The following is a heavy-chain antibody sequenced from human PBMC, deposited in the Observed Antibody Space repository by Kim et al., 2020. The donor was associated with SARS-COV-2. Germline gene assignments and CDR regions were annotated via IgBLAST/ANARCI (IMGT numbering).Heavy chain of an antibody. CDR3: AKDHSGYDSDYGMDV. J-gene: IGHJ6*02. D-gene: IGHD5-12*01. CDR2: IWYDGSNK. CDR1: GFTFSSYG. V-gene: IGHV3-33*06. Sequence: GGSLRLSCAASGFTFSSYGMHWVRQAPGKGLEWVAVIWYDGSNKYYADSVKGRFTISRDNSKNTLYLQMNSLRAEDTAVYYCAKDHSGYDSDYGMDVWGQGTTVTVSS.